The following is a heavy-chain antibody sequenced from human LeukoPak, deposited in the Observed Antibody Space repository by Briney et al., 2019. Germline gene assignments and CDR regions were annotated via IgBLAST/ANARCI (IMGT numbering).Heavy chain of an antibody. Sequence: SETLSLTCTVSRGSISGSIRSYYWSWLRQPPGKGLEWIGYISSSGSVNDNPSLRSRVTISVDTSKNQFFPNLSSVSAADTAVYYCARITLGYSGAYYFDYWGQGTLVTVSP. CDR2: ISSSGSV. V-gene: IGHV4-4*09. CDR1: RGSISGSIRSYY. CDR3: ARITLGYSGAYYFDY. J-gene: IGHJ4*02. D-gene: IGHD5-12*01.